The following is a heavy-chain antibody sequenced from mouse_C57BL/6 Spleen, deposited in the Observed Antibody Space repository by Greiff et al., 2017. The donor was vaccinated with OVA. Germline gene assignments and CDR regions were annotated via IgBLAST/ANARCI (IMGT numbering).Heavy chain of an antibody. V-gene: IGHV1-15*01. CDR2: IDPETGGT. CDR1: GYTFTDYE. Sequence: VQLVESGAELVRPGASVTLSCKASGYTFTDYEMHWVKQTPVHGLEWIGAIDPETGGTAYNQKFKGKAILTADKSSSTAYMELRSLTSEDSAVYYCTRGGYSPFYYAMDYWGQGTSVTVSS. J-gene: IGHJ4*01. D-gene: IGHD2-12*01. CDR3: TRGGYSPFYYAMDY.